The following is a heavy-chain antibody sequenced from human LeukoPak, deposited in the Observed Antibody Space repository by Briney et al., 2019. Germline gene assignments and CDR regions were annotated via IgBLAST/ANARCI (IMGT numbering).Heavy chain of an antibody. Sequence: SETLSLTCTVSGNSISSGDYYWSWIRQPAGKGLEWIGRIYTSGSTNYNPSLKSRVTISVDTSKNQFSLKLSSVTAADTAVYYCARVGIAVAGIDYWGQGTLVTVSS. V-gene: IGHV4-61*02. J-gene: IGHJ4*02. CDR1: GNSISSGDYY. D-gene: IGHD6-19*01. CDR2: IYTSGST. CDR3: ARVGIAVAGIDY.